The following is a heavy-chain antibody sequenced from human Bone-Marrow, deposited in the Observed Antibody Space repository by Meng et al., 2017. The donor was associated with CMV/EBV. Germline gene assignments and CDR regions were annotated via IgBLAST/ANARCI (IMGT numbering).Heavy chain of an antibody. CDR3: ARWKPRVDY. CDR2: IKSDGSSA. J-gene: IGHJ4*02. CDR1: GFTFSSYW. V-gene: IGHV3-74*01. D-gene: IGHD1-1*01. Sequence: GGSLRLSCAASGFTFSSYWMHWVRQVPGKGLVWVSRIKSDGSSAHYADSVKGRFTISRDNAKNTLDLQMNSLRAEDTAVYYCARWKPRVDYWGQGTLVTVSS.